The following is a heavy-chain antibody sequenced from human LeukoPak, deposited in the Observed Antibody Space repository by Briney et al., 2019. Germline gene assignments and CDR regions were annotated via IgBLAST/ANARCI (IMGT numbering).Heavy chain of an antibody. CDR1: GFTFSSNG. CDR3: AREISGCHPNDY. V-gene: IGHV3-7*01. CDR2: IWHDGSAK. Sequence: PGGSLRLSCAASGFTFSSNGMSWVRQAPGKGLEWVANIWHDGSAKYYVDSVKGRFIISRDNAKNSLFLQMNSLRAEDTAVYYCAREISGCHPNDYWGQGTLVTVSS. J-gene: IGHJ4*02. D-gene: IGHD1-26*01.